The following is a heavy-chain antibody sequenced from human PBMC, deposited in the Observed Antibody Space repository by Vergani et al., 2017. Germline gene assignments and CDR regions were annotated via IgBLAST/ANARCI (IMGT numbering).Heavy chain of an antibody. D-gene: IGHD3-10*01. Sequence: EVQLVQSGAEVKKPGESLKIPCKGSGSSLTSYWLGWVRQMPGRGLARMGSIYPGDSDTRYSPSFQGQVTISADKSISTAYLPWSSLKASATAMYYWAGPIRGANYGMDVWGQGP. V-gene: IGHV5-51*01. CDR2: IYPGDSDT. CDR1: GSSLTSYW. CDR3: AGPIRGANYGMDV. J-gene: IGHJ6*02.